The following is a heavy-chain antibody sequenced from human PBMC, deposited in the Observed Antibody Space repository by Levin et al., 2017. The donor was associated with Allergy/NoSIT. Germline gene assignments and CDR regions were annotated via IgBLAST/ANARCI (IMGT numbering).Heavy chain of an antibody. J-gene: IGHJ4*02. CDR3: ASEQVVVAATPAGYFDF. D-gene: IGHD2-15*01. Sequence: SSETLSPTCSVSGDSMNNYYWSWIRQPAGKGLEWIGRMYTNGSTNYNPSLKSRVTMSVDTSKKQFSLKLSSVTAADTAVYYCASEQVVVAATPAGYFDFWGQGTLVTVSS. CDR1: GDSMNNYY. CDR2: MYTNGST. V-gene: IGHV4-4*07.